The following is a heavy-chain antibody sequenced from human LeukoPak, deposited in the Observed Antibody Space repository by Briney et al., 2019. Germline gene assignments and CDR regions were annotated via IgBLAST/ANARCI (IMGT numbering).Heavy chain of an antibody. CDR2: ISSSGSTI. D-gene: IGHD5-12*01. CDR3: AREGDIVATYDYYYGMDV. J-gene: IGHJ6*02. V-gene: IGHV3-11*01. CDR1: GFSVGRNY. Sequence: PGGSLRLSCGASGFSVGRNYMSWIRQAPGKGLEWVSYISSSGSTIYYADSVKGRFTISRDNAKNSLYLQMNSLRAEDTAVYYCAREGDIVATYDYYYGMDVWGQGTTVTVSS.